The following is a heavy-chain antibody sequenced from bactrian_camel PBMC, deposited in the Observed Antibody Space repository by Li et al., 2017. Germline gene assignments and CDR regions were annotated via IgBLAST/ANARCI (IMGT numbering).Heavy chain of an antibody. CDR1: ADTYESHPSNHKATDGSADC. Sequence: VQLVESGGGSVQAGGSLTLSCLATADTYESHPSNHKATDGSADCMAWFRHASGEEREGVAAMDCGGDTEYADSVRGRFTISKDKAKNILYLQMDSLKPEDTGMYYCAARPGQCAWLLSGLDRAHYESPYWGQGTQVTVS. CDR2: MDCGGDT. D-gene: IGHD2*01. V-gene: IGHV3S55*01. J-gene: IGHJ4*01. CDR3: AARPGQCAWLLSGLDRAHYESPY.